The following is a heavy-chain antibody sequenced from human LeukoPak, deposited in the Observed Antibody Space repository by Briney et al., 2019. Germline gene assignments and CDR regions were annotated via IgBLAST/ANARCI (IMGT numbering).Heavy chain of an antibody. CDR2: INPSGGST. Sequence: ASVKVSCKASGYTFTSYYMHWVRHAPGQRLEWMGIINPSGGSTSYAQKFQGRVTMTRDMSTSTVYMELSSLRSEDKAVYYCAREWSPTYFDYWGQGTLVTVSS. V-gene: IGHV1-46*01. CDR1: GYTFTSYY. D-gene: IGHD2-8*01. J-gene: IGHJ4*02. CDR3: AREWSPTYFDY.